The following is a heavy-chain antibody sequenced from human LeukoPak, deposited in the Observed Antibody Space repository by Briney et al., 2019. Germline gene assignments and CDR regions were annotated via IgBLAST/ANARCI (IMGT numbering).Heavy chain of an antibody. CDR2: IKQDGSEK. Sequence: GGSLRFSCAASGFTFSSYWMSWVRQAPGKGLEWVANIKQDGSEKYYVDSVKGRFTISRDNAKNSLYLQMNSLRAEDTAVYYCARDRVATRPKPLISYYYMDVWGKGTTVTVSS. D-gene: IGHD6-6*01. CDR3: ARDRVATRPKPLISYYYMDV. J-gene: IGHJ6*03. V-gene: IGHV3-7*01. CDR1: GFTFSSYW.